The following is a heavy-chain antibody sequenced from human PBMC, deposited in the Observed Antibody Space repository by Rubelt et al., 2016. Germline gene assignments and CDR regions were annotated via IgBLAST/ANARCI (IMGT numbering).Heavy chain of an antibody. CDR3: ARQTPNVVARHFDY. Sequence: QVQLQESGPGLVRPSETLFLTCSVSGASISSFYWSWIRLTPGKGLEWIGYIYYSGSTTSNPSLKSRVTISVDTSKNQFSRKLSSVTAADTAVYYCARQTPNVVARHFDYWGQGTLVTVSS. V-gene: IGHV4-59*08. D-gene: IGHD2-2*01. J-gene: IGHJ4*02. CDR2: IYYSGST. CDR1: GASISSFY.